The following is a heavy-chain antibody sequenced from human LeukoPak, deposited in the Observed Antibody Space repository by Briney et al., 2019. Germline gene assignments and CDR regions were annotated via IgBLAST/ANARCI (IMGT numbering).Heavy chain of an antibody. CDR2: INTNTGNP. CDR1: GYTFTSYA. V-gene: IGHV7-4-1*02. D-gene: IGHD2-21*02. CDR3: AVHIVVVTAPAPDAFDI. J-gene: IGHJ3*02. Sequence: ASVKVSCKASGYTFTSYAMNWVRQAPGQGLEWMGWINTNTGNPTCAQGFTGRFVFSLDTSVSTAYLQISSLKAEDTAVYYCAVHIVVVTAPAPDAFDIWGQGTMVTVSS.